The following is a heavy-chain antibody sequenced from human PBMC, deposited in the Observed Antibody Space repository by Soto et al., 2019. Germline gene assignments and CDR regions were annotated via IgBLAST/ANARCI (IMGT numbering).Heavy chain of an antibody. CDR2: IYYSGST. CDR3: ARETMVRGVIGY. D-gene: IGHD3-10*01. CDR1: GGSISSGGYY. J-gene: IGHJ4*02. V-gene: IGHV4-31*03. Sequence: QVPLQESGPGLVKPSQTLSLTCTVSGGSISSGGYYWSWIRQHPGKGLEWIGYIYYSGSTYYNPSLKRRVTISVDTSKNQFSLELSSVTAADPAVYYCARETMVRGVIGYWGQGALVTVSS.